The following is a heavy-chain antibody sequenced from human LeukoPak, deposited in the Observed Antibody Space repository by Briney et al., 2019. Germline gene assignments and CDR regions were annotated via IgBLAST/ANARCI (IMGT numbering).Heavy chain of an antibody. J-gene: IGHJ6*03. D-gene: IGHD2-2*01. CDR1: EFTLSRYW. CDR2: IKQDGSEK. CDR3: ARDQNVVVPATMGFGFLTYYMDV. Sequence: RPGGSLRLSCAASEFTLSRYWMTWVRQAPGKGLEWVANIKQDGSEKYYVDSVKGRFTISRDNAKNSVYLQMNSLRAEDTAVYHCARDQNVVVPATMGFGFLTYYMDVWGKGTTVTVSS. V-gene: IGHV3-7*01.